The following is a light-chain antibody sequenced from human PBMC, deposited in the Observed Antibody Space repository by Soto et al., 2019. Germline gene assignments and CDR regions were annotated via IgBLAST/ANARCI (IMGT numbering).Light chain of an antibody. Sequence: DIVMTQSPDSLAVSLGERATINCKSSQSFLYSSNNKNYLAWYQQKPGQPPKLLIYWASTRESGVPDRFSGSGSGTDFTLTISSLQPEDFATYYCQQSYSTPPWTFGQGTKVDI. CDR3: QQSYSTPPWT. CDR2: WAS. J-gene: IGKJ1*01. V-gene: IGKV4-1*01. CDR1: QSFLYSSNNKNY.